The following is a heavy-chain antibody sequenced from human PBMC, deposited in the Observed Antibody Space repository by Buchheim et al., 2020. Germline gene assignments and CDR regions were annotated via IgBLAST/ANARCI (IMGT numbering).Heavy chain of an antibody. D-gene: IGHD2-15*01. V-gene: IGHV4-34*01. CDR2: INHSGST. CDR1: GGSFSGYY. J-gene: IGHJ4*02. CDR3: ARGRLLRRYCSGGRCAENDY. Sequence: QVQLQQWGAGLLKPSETLSLTCAVYGGSFSGYYWSWIRQPPGKGLEWIGEINHSGSTNYNPSLKSRVTISVDTSKNQFSLKLSSVTAADTAVYYCARGRLLRRYCSGGRCAENDYWGQGTL.